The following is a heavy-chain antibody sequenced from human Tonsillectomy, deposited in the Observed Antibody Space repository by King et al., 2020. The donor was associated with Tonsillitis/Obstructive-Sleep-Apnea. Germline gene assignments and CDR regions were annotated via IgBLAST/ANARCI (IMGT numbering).Heavy chain of an antibody. V-gene: IGHV4-61*01. CDR2: VYYSGST. CDR1: GGSVSSGSYY. J-gene: IGHJ3*02. D-gene: IGHD2-15*01. CDR3: AREESLYCSGGSCYFDAFDI. Sequence: QLQESGPGLVKPSETLSLTCTVSGGSVSSGSYYWSWIRQPPGKGLEWIGYVYYSGSTNYNPSLKSRVTMSVDTPKNQFSLNLSSVTAADTAVYYCAREESLYCSGGSCYFDAFDIWGQGTMVTVSS.